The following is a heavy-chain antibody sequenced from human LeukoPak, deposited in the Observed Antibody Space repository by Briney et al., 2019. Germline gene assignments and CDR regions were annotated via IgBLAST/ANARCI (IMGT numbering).Heavy chain of an antibody. J-gene: IGHJ4*02. D-gene: IGHD3-10*01. CDR2: IYWNDDK. CDR1: GFSLSTSGVG. V-gene: IGHV2-5*01. Sequence: SGPTLVKPTQTLTLTCTFSGFSLSTSGVGVGWIRQPPGKALEWLALIYWNDDKRYSPSLKSRLTITKDTSKNQVVLTMTNMDPVDTATYYCAHSLVPFDTYYYGSGSYGPVNFDYWGQGTLVTVSS. CDR3: AHSLVPFDTYYYGSGSYGPVNFDY.